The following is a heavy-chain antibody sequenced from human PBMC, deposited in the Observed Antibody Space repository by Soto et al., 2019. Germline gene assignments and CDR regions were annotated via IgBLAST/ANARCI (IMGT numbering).Heavy chain of an antibody. Sequence: GGSLRLSCAGLGFTFSGYRLNWVRRAPGKGLEWVSYISSSGSSISYADSVKGRFTISRDSAKNSLYLQMNSLRDDDTAMYYCACQTWDYYSYCYDYWGQGTLVTVFS. J-gene: IGHJ4*02. V-gene: IGHV3-48*02. CDR3: ACQTWDYYSYCYDY. D-gene: IGHD3-10*01. CDR1: GFTFSGYR. CDR2: ISSSGSSI.